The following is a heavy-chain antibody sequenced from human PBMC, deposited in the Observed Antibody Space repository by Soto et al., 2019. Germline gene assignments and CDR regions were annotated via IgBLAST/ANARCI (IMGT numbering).Heavy chain of an antibody. J-gene: IGHJ5*02. V-gene: IGHV1-18*01. Sequence: QVPLVQSGAEVKKPGASVKVSCKASGYTFTSYGISWVRQAPGQGLEWMGWISAYNGNTKYAQKFQGRVTMTTDTSTSTAYMELRSLRSDDTAVYYCAFTIFGVVILDPWGQGTLVTVSS. CDR1: GYTFTSYG. CDR2: ISAYNGNT. CDR3: AFTIFGVVILDP. D-gene: IGHD3-3*01.